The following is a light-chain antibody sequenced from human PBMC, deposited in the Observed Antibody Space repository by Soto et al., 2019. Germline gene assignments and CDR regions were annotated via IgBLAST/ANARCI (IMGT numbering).Light chain of an antibody. Sequence: QSALTQPPSASGSPGQSVTISCTGSSSDIGRFDYVSWYQHHPAKPPKLLLSEDFHRPSGLPDRFACSKSGHTASLIVSGLRAEDAANYYCSSDAGSRVLVFGGGTQLTVL. CDR2: EDF. J-gene: IGLJ2*01. CDR3: SSDAGSRVLV. CDR1: SSDIGRFDY. V-gene: IGLV2-8*01.